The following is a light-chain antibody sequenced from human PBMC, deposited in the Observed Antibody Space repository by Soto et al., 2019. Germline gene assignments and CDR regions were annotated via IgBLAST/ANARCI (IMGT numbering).Light chain of an antibody. J-gene: IGKJ1*01. CDR3: QLYGSSVRT. CDR2: GAT. CDR1: QSFNSGS. V-gene: IGKV3-20*01. Sequence: DIALTQSPGTLSLAPGERAILSCRASQSFNSGSSAWYTKSPGQAPRLLIYGATIRATGIPDKFSGSGSGTDFALNIRRLEPEDFAVYYCQLYGSSVRTFGQGTKVEIK.